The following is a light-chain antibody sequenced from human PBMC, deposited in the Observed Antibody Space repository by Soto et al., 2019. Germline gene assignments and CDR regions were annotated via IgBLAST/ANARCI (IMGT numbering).Light chain of an antibody. CDR1: QSISSY. CDR2: DAY. J-gene: IGKJ1*01. V-gene: IGKV1-39*01. Sequence: DIQMTQSPSSLSASVGYRITITCRAIQSISSYLNWYQQKQGKAPKILIYDAYTLKSGVPSRFSGSGSGTDFTITISSLQPEDFATYYCQESYSNPRWTFGQGTKVDIK. CDR3: QESYSNPRWT.